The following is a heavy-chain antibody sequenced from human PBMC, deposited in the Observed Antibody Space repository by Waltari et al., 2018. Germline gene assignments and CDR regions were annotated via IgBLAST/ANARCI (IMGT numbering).Heavy chain of an antibody. D-gene: IGHD3-16*01. V-gene: IGHV3-7*01. CDR3: AREATGVGFDF. CDR2: INQGATGK. Sequence: RLVESGGGLVQPGGSLRLSCAASGFPFNSFWMSWVRQAPGKGLEWVANINQGATGKYYVDSVKGRFTISRDNAKNSMYLQMDSLRAEDTAVYHCAREATGVGFDFWGQGSMVTVSS. J-gene: IGHJ3*01. CDR1: GFPFNSFW.